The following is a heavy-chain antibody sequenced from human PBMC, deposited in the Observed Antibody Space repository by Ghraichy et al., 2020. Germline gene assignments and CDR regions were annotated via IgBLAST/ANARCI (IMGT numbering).Heavy chain of an antibody. CDR3: ARDITMVQGVIISAVYYYYYGMDV. CDR1: GFTFSDYY. Sequence: GGSLRLSCAASGFTFSDYYMSWIRQAPGKGLEWVSYISSSGSTIYYADSVKGRFTISRDNAKNSLYLQMNSLRAEDTAVYYCARDITMVQGVIISAVYYYYYGMDVWGQGTTVTVSS. D-gene: IGHD3-10*01. CDR2: ISSSGSTI. J-gene: IGHJ6*02. V-gene: IGHV3-11*01.